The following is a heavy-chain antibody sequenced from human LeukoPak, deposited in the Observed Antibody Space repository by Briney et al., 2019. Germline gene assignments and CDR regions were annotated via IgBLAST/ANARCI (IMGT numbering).Heavy chain of an antibody. Sequence: SETLSLTCAVYGGSFSGYYWSWIRQPPGKGLEWIGEINHSGSTNYNPSLKSRVTISVDTSKNQFSLKLSSVTAADTAVYYCARGPPLLRSGWYIYWGQGTLVTVSS. CDR2: INHSGST. D-gene: IGHD6-19*01. V-gene: IGHV4-34*01. J-gene: IGHJ4*02. CDR3: ARGPPLLRSGWYIY. CDR1: GGSFSGYY.